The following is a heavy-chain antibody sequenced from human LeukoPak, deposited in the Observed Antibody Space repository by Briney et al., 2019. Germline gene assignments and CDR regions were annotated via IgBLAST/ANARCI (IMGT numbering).Heavy chain of an antibody. V-gene: IGHV1-2*02. Sequence: ASVKVSCKASGYIFTRYGISWVRQAPGQGLEWMGWINPNSGGTNYAQKFQGRVTMTGDTSISTAYMELSRLRSDDTAVYYCARGRSAVVVVVAATDWFDPWGQGTLVTVSS. J-gene: IGHJ5*02. CDR2: INPNSGGT. D-gene: IGHD2-15*01. CDR3: ARGRSAVVVVVAATDWFDP. CDR1: GYIFTRYG.